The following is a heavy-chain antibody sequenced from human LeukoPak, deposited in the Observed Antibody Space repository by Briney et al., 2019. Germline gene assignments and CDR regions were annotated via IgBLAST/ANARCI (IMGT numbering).Heavy chain of an antibody. CDR3: ARRLCSGDTCYHNDY. D-gene: IGHD2-15*01. V-gene: IGHV1-2*02. CDR1: GGTFSSYA. CDR2: MNPRTGDT. J-gene: IGHJ4*02. Sequence: ASVKVSCKASGGTFSSYAISWVRQAPGQGLEWMGWMNPRTGDTNSAQKFQGRVTTTRDTPISTAYMELSRLTSDDTAVYYCARRLCSGDTCYHNDYWGQGTLVTVSS.